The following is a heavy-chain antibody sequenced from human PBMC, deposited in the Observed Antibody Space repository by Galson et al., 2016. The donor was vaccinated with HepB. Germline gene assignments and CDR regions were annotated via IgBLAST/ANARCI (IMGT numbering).Heavy chain of an antibody. CDR2: IRSDSSSI. J-gene: IGHJ6*03. V-gene: IGHV3-48*02. CDR1: GFIFSRYN. CDR3: AREDYYYLDV. Sequence: SLRLSCAASGFIFSRYNIHWVRQGPGKGLEWVSYIRSDSSSISYADSVKGRLTISRDNAKNLVYLQMNSLRDEDTGVYYWAREDYYYLDVWGKGTLVTVSS.